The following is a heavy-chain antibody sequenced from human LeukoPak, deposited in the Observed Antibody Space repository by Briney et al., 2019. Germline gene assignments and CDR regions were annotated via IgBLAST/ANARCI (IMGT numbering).Heavy chain of an antibody. CDR1: GGSISSSSYY. J-gene: IGHJ6*02. CDR3: ARHPISSSWYQTDYYYYGMDV. V-gene: IGHV4-39*01. Sequence: PSETLSLTCTVSGGSISSSSYYWAGSASPQGRGWSGLGVSNSGSTYYNPSLKSRVTISVDTSKNQFSLKLSSVTAADTAVYYCARHPISSSWYQTDYYYYGMDVWGQGTTVTVSS. D-gene: IGHD6-13*01. CDR2: SNSGST.